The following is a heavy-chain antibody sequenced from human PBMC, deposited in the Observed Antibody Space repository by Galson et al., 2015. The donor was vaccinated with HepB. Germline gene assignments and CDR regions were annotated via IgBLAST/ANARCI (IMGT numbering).Heavy chain of an antibody. CDR2: ISGSGGST. J-gene: IGHJ6*02. V-gene: IGHV3-23*01. D-gene: IGHD5-18*01. CDR3: AKDLPLWLNEGYYYYGMDV. Sequence: SLRLSCAATGFSFSSYAMSWVRQAPGKGLEWVPAISGSGGSTYYADSVKGRFTISRDNSKNTLYLQMNSLRAEDTAVYYCAKDLPLWLNEGYYYYGMDVWGQGTTVTVSS. CDR1: GFSFSSYA.